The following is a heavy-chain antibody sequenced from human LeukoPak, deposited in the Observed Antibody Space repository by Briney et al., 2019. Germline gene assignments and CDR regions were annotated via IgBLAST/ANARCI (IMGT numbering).Heavy chain of an antibody. CDR1: GGSFSGYY. J-gene: IGHJ4*02. V-gene: IGHV4-34*01. Sequence: SETLSLTCAVYGGSFSGYYWSWIRQPPGKGLEWIGEINHSGSTNYNPSLKSRVTISVDTSKNQFSLKLSSVTAADTAAYYCARVRGNSSSSNFDYWGQGTLVTVSS. CDR3: ARVRGNSSSSNFDY. D-gene: IGHD6-6*01. CDR2: INHSGST.